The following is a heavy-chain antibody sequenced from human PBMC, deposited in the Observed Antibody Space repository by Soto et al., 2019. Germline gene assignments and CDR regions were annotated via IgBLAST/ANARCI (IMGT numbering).Heavy chain of an antibody. J-gene: IGHJ4*02. Sequence: QVQLVQSGAEVKKPGASVKVSCKPSGYTLNTYYLHWVRQAPGQGLEWMGIIHRSGGGSTYAQKFLGRVTMTRDTSTSTVFMELSSLRSADTAVYYCARGGHIAVVTASFDYWGQGTLVTVSS. CDR2: IHRSGGGS. D-gene: IGHD2-21*02. CDR3: ARGGHIAVVTASFDY. CDR1: GYTLNTYY. V-gene: IGHV1-46*02.